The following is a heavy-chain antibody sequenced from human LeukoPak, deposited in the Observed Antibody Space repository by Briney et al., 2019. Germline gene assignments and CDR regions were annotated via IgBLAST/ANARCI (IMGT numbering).Heavy chain of an antibody. V-gene: IGHV1-3*01. CDR1: GYILTNYA. J-gene: IGHJ3*02. Sequence: ASVKVSCKASGYILTNYAMHWVRRAPGQRLEWMGWINAGNGHTKYSQKFQGRVTITRDTSANTAYMELSSLRSEDTAVYYCARIRTIVRGPDGFDIWGQGTMVTVSS. CDR2: INAGNGHT. D-gene: IGHD3-10*01. CDR3: ARIRTIVRGPDGFDI.